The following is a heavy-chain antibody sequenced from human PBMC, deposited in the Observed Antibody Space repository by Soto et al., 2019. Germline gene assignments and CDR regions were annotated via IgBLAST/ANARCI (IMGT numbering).Heavy chain of an antibody. CDR2: ISGRGENT. J-gene: IGHJ4*02. V-gene: IGHV3-23*01. CDR1: GFTFRSYA. Sequence: GGSLRLSCAASGFTFRSYAMSWVRQAPGNGLEWVSAISGRGENTYYAGSVKGRFTISRDSSKNTLYLEMNSLRAEDTAVYYCAKSIAVAVPFPYSFDYCGQGTLVTVSS. D-gene: IGHD6-19*01. CDR3: AKSIAVAVPFPYSFDY.